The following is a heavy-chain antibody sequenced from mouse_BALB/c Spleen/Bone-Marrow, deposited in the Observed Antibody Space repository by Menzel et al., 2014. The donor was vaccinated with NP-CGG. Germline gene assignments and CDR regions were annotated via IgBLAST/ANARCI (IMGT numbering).Heavy chain of an antibody. V-gene: IGHV1S81*02. J-gene: IGHJ3*01. CDR3: ARGYFAY. CDR1: GYTFTSYW. CDR2: INPSNGRT. D-gene: IGHD2-14*01. Sequence: QVQLQRPGAELVKPGASVKLSCKASGYTFTSYWMHWVKQRPGQGLEWIGEINPSNGRTNYNEKFKSKATLTVDKSSSTAYMQLSSLTSEDSAVYYCARGYFAYWGQGTLVTVSA.